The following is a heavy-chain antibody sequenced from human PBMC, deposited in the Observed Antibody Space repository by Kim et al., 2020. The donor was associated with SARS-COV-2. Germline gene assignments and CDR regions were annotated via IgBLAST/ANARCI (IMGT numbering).Heavy chain of an antibody. CDR2: ISWNSGSI. Sequence: GGSLRLSCAASGFTFDDYAMHWVRQAPGKGLEWVSGISWNSGSIGYADSVKGRFTISRDNAKNSLYLQMNSLRAEDTALYYCAKEAAAGTYYYYGMDVWGQGTTVTVSS. CDR1: GFTFDDYA. CDR3: AKEAAAGTYYYYGMDV. V-gene: IGHV3-9*01. J-gene: IGHJ6*02. D-gene: IGHD6-13*01.